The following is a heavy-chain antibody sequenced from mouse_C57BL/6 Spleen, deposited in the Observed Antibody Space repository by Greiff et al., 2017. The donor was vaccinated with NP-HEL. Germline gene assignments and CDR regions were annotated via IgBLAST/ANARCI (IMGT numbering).Heavy chain of an antibody. J-gene: IGHJ1*03. D-gene: IGHD2-3*01. CDR3: ARHGWLTYFDV. V-gene: IGHV5-6*01. CDR2: ISSGGSYT. CDR1: GFTFSSYG. Sequence: EVKLMESGGDLVKPGGSLKLSCAASGFTFSSYGMSWVRQTPDKRLEWVATISSGGSYTYYPDSVKGRVTISRDNAKNTLYLQMSSLKSEDTAMYYCARHGWLTYFDVWGTGTTVTVSS.